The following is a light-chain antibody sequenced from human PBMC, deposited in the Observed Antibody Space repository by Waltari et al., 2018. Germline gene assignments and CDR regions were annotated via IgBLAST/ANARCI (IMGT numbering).Light chain of an antibody. J-gene: IGKJ2*02. Sequence: DIVMTQSPDSLAVSLGERATINCKSSQSVLSSSNNQNYLAWYQQKPRQPPKLLIYWASTRESGVPDRFSGSGSGTDFTLTISSLQADDVAVYYCQQYLRAPRTFAQGTGLEIK. CDR2: WAS. CDR1: QSVLSSSNNQNY. CDR3: QQYLRAPRT. V-gene: IGKV4-1*01.